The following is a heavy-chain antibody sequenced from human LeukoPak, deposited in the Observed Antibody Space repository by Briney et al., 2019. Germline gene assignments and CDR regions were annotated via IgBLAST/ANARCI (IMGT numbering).Heavy chain of an antibody. V-gene: IGHV3-21*01. Sequence: GGSLRPSCAASGFTFSSYSMNWVRQAPGKGLEWVSSISSSSSYIYYADSVKGRFTISRDNAKNSLYLQMNSLRAEDTAVYYCASEYDFWSGYFHYWGQGTLVTVSS. CDR3: ASEYDFWSGYFHY. D-gene: IGHD3-3*01. CDR1: GFTFSSYS. J-gene: IGHJ4*02. CDR2: ISSSSSYI.